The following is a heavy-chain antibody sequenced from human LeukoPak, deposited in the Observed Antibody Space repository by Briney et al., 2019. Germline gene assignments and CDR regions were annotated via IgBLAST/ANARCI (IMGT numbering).Heavy chain of an antibody. V-gene: IGHV3-21*01. CDR2: ISDSSNYI. CDR1: GFTFSSYN. J-gene: IGHJ4*02. Sequence: GGSLRLSCAASGFTFSSYNMNWVRQAPGKGLEWVSCISDSSNYIYYADSVKGRFTISRDNAKNSLYLQMNSLRAEDTAVYYCAREFATVTTYWGQGTLVTVSS. CDR3: AREFATVTTY. D-gene: IGHD4-17*01.